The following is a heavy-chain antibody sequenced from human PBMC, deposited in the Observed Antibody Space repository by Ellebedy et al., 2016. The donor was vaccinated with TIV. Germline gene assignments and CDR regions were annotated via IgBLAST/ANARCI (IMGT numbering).Heavy chain of an antibody. CDR1: GYTFTGYY. V-gene: IGHV1-8*02. CDR2: INPNSGNT. J-gene: IGHJ6*02. CDR3: ARGWAVANYYYYGMDV. Sequence: ASVKVSCXASGYTFTGYYMHWVRQAPGQGLEWMGWINPNSGNTGYAQKFQGRVTMTRNTSISTAYMELSSLRSEDTAVYYCARGWAVANYYYYGMDVWGQGTTVTVSS. D-gene: IGHD4-23*01.